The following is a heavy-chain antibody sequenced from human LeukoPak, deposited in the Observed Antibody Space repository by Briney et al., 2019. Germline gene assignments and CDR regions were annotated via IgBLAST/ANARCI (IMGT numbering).Heavy chain of an antibody. J-gene: IGHJ6*02. CDR2: IYYNGFT. D-gene: IGHD3-3*01. CDR3: ARAHDFWSGSNSMDV. Sequence: MSSETLSLTCTVSGGSINSEPYYWSWIRHLPGRGLEWIGYIYYNGFTYSNPSLKSRLTMSVDTSKSQFSLKLSSVTAADTAVCYCARAHDFWSGSNSMDVWGQGATVTVSS. V-gene: IGHV4-31*03. CDR1: GGSINSEPYY.